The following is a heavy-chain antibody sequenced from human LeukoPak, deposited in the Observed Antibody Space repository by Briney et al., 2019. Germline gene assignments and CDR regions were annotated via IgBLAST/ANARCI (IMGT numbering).Heavy chain of an antibody. CDR1: GFTFSSYS. V-gene: IGHV3-30*02. J-gene: IGHJ4*02. D-gene: IGHD5-24*01. CDR2: IRHDGSKK. CDR3: AKSGDGYRFDY. Sequence: GGSLRLSCAGSGFTFSSYSMNWVRQAPGKGLEWVAFIRHDGSKKYYADSVKGRFTTSRDNSKNTLDLQMNSLRPEDTAVYYRAKSGDGYRFDYWGQGTLVTVSS.